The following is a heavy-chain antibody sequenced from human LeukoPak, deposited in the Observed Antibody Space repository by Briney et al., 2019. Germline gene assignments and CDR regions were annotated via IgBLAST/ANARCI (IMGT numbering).Heavy chain of an antibody. D-gene: IGHD1-26*01. CDR3: TRDSGTYNWFDP. Sequence: GGSLRLSCVASGFTFSDSAIHWVRQSSGKGLEWIGHMDEETNLYATALAASVKGRFTVSRDDSKNTAYLHMNSLKTEDTALYYCTRDSGTYNWFDPWGQGTLVTVSS. J-gene: IGHJ5*02. CDR1: GFTFSDSA. V-gene: IGHV3-73*01. CDR2: MDEETNLYAT.